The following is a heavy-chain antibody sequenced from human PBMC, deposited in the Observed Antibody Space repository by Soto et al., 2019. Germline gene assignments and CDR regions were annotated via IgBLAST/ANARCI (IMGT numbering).Heavy chain of an antibody. J-gene: IGHJ3*02. CDR3: ATMPARHSSSWRRAFDI. Sequence: ASVKVSCKASGYTFTSYGISWVRQAPGQGLEWMGWISAYNGNTNYAQKFQGRVTMTEDTSTDTAYMELSSLRSEDTAVYYCATMPARHSSSWRRAFDIWGQGTMVTVSS. CDR2: ISAYNGNT. D-gene: IGHD6-13*01. CDR1: GYTFTSYG. V-gene: IGHV1-18*01.